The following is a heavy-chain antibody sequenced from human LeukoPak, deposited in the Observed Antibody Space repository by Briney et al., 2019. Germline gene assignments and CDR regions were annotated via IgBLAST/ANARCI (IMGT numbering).Heavy chain of an antibody. CDR3: ARNKSSSSWKGANNNDYFDY. D-gene: IGHD6-13*01. CDR1: GYTFTSYG. J-gene: IGHJ4*02. Sequence: GASVKVSCKASGYTFTSYGISWVRQAPGQGLEWMGWISAYNGNTNYAQKLQGRVTMTTDTSTSTAYMELRSLRSDDTAVYYCARNKSSSSWKGANNNDYFDYGGQETLATVSS. V-gene: IGHV1-18*01. CDR2: ISAYNGNT.